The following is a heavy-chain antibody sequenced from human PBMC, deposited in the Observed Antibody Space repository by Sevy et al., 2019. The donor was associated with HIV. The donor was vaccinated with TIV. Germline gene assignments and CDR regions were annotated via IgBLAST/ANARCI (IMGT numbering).Heavy chain of an antibody. CDR1: GGSINSDH. V-gene: IGHV4-59*08. CDR2: VYYTGGT. Sequence: SETLSLTCTVSGGSINSDHWNWIRQPPGKGLEWIGYVYYTGGTNYNPSLKNRVTISVDRTKNQCSLKLTSVTAADTAVYYCARRNDFDILGQGTMVTVSS. CDR3: ARRNDFDI. J-gene: IGHJ3*02.